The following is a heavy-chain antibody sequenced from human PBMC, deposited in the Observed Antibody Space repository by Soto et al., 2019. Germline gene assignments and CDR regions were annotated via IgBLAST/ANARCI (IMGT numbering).Heavy chain of an antibody. Sequence: GGSLRLSCAASGFTFDDYAMHWVRQAPGKGLEWVSGISWNSGSIGYADSVKGRFTISRDNAKNSLYLQMNSLRAEDTALYYCAKDISRLGYYYYYMDGWGKGTTVTVSS. J-gene: IGHJ6*03. V-gene: IGHV3-9*01. CDR3: AKDISRLGYYYYYMDG. CDR1: GFTFDDYA. CDR2: ISWNSGSI.